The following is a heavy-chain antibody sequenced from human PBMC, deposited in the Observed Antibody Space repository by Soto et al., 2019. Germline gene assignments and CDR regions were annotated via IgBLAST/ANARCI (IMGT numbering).Heavy chain of an antibody. J-gene: IGHJ6*02. D-gene: IGHD3-10*01. CDR3: ARDPKLLWFGESSYGMDV. CDR1: GGTFSSYA. V-gene: IGHV1-69*12. Sequence: QVQLVQSGAEVKKPGSSVKVSCKASGGTFSSYAISWVRQAPGQGLESMGGIIPIFGTANYAQKFQGRVTITADESTSTAYMELSSLRSEDMAVYYCARDPKLLWFGESSYGMDVWGQGTTVTVSS. CDR2: IIPIFGTA.